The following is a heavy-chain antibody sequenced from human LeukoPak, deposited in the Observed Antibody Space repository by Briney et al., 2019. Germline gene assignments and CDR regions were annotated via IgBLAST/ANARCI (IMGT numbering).Heavy chain of an antibody. CDR2: INPNSGGT. J-gene: IGHJ4*02. Sequence: ASAKVSCKASGYTFTGYYMHWVRQAPGQGLEWMGWINPNSGGTNYAQKFQGRVTMTRDTSISTAYMELSRLRSDDTAVYYCARTISSGWYIGYWGQGTLVTVSS. CDR3: ARTISSGWYIGY. CDR1: GYTFTGYY. D-gene: IGHD6-19*01. V-gene: IGHV1-2*02.